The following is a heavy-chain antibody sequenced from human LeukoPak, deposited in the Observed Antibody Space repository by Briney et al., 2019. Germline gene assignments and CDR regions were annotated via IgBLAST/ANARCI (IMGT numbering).Heavy chain of an antibody. Sequence: SETLSLTCTVSGDSISDYYWTWIRQPPGKGLEWIGHIVYSGSPKYSPSLKSRVSISVDTSKNQFSLRLSSVTAADTAVYYCARDVVAARGSFDYWGQGTLVTVSS. CDR1: GDSISDYY. CDR3: ARDVVAARGSFDY. CDR2: IVYSGSP. D-gene: IGHD2-2*01. V-gene: IGHV4-59*01. J-gene: IGHJ4*02.